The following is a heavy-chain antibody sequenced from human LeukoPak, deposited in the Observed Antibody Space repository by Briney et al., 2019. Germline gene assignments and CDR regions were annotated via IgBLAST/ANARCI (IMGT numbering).Heavy chain of an antibody. CDR1: GGSTSSGGYY. D-gene: IGHD2-15*01. J-gene: IGHJ4*02. CDR3: ARAEDLQGRYCSGGSCYPYFDY. V-gene: IGHV4-31*03. Sequence: RASQTLSLTCTVSGGSTSSGGYYWSRIRQHPGKGLEWIGYIYYSGSTYYNPSLKSRVTISVDTSKNQFSLKLSSVTAADTAVYYCARAEDLQGRYCSGGSCYPYFDYWGQGTLVTVSS. CDR2: IYYSGST.